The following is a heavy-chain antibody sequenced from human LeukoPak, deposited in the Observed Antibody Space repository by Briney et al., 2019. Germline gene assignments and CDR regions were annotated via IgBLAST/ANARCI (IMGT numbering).Heavy chain of an antibody. CDR3: ARGGYGAYYFDL. Sequence: GGSLRLSCAASGFTFSSYSMNWVRQAPGKGLVWVSRINSDGIRTNYADSVKGRFTISRDNAENTLYLQMNSLRAEDTAVYYCARGGYGAYYFDLWGRGTLVTVSS. CDR2: INSDGIRT. CDR1: GFTFSSYS. V-gene: IGHV3-74*01. D-gene: IGHD4-17*01. J-gene: IGHJ2*01.